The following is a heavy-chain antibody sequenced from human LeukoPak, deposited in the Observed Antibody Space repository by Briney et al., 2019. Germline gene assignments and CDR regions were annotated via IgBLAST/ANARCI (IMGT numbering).Heavy chain of an antibody. J-gene: IGHJ3*02. CDR1: GGSISSGSYY. CDR3: ARRSYSYAFDI. D-gene: IGHD1-26*01. Sequence: PSETLSLTCTVSGGSISSGSYYWSWIRQPAGKGLEWIGRIYTSGSTNYNPSLKSRVTISVDTSKNQFSLKLSSVTAADTAVYYCARRSYSYAFDIWGLGTMVTVSS. CDR2: IYTSGST. V-gene: IGHV4-61*02.